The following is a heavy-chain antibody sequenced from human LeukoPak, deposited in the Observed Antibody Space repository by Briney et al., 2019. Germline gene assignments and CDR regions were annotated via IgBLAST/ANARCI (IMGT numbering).Heavy chain of an antibody. V-gene: IGHV1-58*02. CDR2: IVVGSGNT. D-gene: IGHD3-10*01. Sequence: SVKVSCKASGFTFTSSAMQWLRQARGQRLEWIGWIVVGSGNTNYAQKFQERVTITRDMSTSTAYMELSSLRSEDTAVYYCFGSGSYENWFDPWGQGTLVTVSS. CDR1: GFTFTSSA. J-gene: IGHJ5*02. CDR3: FGSGSYENWFDP.